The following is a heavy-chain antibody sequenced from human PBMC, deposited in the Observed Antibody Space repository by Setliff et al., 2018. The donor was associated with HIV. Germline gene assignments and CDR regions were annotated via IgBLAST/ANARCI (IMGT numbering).Heavy chain of an antibody. CDR2: IKSRTDGGTT. V-gene: IGHV3-15*01. D-gene: IGHD3-10*01. CDR1: GFTFHNVW. Sequence: GGSLRLSCAASGFTFHNVWMHWVRQAPGKGLEWVGRIKSRTDGGTTDYSAPVKGRFAISRDDSKNTLYLVMNGLKTEDTVLYFCTREIRDGYPRSSNWGQGTLVTVSS. CDR3: TREIRDGYPRSSN. J-gene: IGHJ4*02.